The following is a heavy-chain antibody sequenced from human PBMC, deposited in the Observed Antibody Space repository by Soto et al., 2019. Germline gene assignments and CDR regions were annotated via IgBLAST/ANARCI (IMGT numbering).Heavy chain of an antibody. CDR3: TTYTGYGMDV. CDR1: GFIVSSKY. J-gene: IGHJ6*02. Sequence: LRLSCAVSGFIVSSKYMTWVRQAPGKGLEWVSVIYTGGSTHYADSARGRFTTSRDSSKNTLYLQMNSLRAEDAAVYYCTTYTGYGMDVWGQGTTVTVSS. D-gene: IGHD3-16*01. CDR2: IYTGGST. V-gene: IGHV3-53*01.